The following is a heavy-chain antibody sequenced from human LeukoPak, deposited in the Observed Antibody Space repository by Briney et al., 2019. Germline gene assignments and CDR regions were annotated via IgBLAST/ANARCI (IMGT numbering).Heavy chain of an antibody. D-gene: IGHD3-22*01. V-gene: IGHV3-30*18. J-gene: IGHJ4*02. CDR1: GFTFISYG. Sequence: GRSLRLSCAASGFTFISYGMHWVRQAPGKGLEWVAVISYDGSNKYYADSVKGRFTISRDNSKNTLYLQMNSLRAEDTAVYYCAKASAMIVVVSKHFDYWGQGTLVTVSS. CDR2: ISYDGSNK. CDR3: AKASAMIVVVSKHFDY.